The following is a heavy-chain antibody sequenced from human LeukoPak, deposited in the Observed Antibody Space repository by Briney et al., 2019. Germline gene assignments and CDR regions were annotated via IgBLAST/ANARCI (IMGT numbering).Heavy chain of an antibody. D-gene: IGHD3-3*01. CDR3: ARAHYDFWSGCHD. V-gene: IGHV3-7*01. J-gene: IGHJ4*02. CDR1: GFTFSKYW. Sequence: GGSLRLSCAASGFTFSKYWMSWVRQAPEKGLEWVANIKQDGSQKYYVDSVKGRFTISRDNAKNSLYLQMNSLRAEDTAVYYCARAHYDFWSGCHDWGQGTLVTVSS. CDR2: IKQDGSQK.